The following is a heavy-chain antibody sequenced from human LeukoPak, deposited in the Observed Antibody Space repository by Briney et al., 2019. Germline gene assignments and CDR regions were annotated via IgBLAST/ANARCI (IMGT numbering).Heavy chain of an antibody. J-gene: IGHJ6*04. CDR1: GFTFSSHW. D-gene: IGHD6-13*01. CDR2: IKQDGSEK. CDR3: ASPIYSSSWYSGMDV. V-gene: IGHV3-7*01. Sequence: PGGSLRLSCAASGFTFSSHWMSWVRQAPGKGLEWVANIKQDGSEKYYVDSVKGRFTISRDNSKNTLYLQMNSLRAEDTAVYYCASPIYSSSWYSGMDVWGKGTTVTVSS.